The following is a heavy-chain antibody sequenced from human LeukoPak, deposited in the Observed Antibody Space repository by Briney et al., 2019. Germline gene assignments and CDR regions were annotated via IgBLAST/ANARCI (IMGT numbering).Heavy chain of an antibody. CDR3: ARAGWIITSGIDY. Sequence: SETLSLTCGVSGYSISRGYYWAWIRQPPGKGLEWIGTIYHIGSTCYNPSLESRVTISVDTSKNEFSLNLNSVTAADTAVYYCARAGWIITSGIDYWGQGALVTVSS. V-gene: IGHV4-38-2*01. J-gene: IGHJ4*02. D-gene: IGHD1-20*01. CDR1: GYSISRGYY. CDR2: IYHIGST.